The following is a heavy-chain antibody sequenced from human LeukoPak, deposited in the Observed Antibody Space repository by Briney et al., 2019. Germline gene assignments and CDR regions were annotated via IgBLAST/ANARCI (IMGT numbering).Heavy chain of an antibody. CDR1: GGSISSYY. D-gene: IGHD3-22*01. V-gene: IGHV4-59*01. Sequence: PSETLSLTCTVSGGSISSYYWSWIRQPPGKGLEWIGYIYYSGSTNYNPSLKSRVTISVDTSKNQFSLKLSSVTAADTAVYYCARATTMIGVIDYWGQGTLVTVSS. J-gene: IGHJ4*02. CDR2: IYYSGST. CDR3: ARATTMIGVIDY.